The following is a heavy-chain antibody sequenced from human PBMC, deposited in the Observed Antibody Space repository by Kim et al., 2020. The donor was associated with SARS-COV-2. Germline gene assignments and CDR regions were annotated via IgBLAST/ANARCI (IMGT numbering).Heavy chain of an antibody. D-gene: IGHD1-26*01. J-gene: IGHJ4*02. Sequence: GGSLRLSCAASGFTVSSNYMSWVRQAPGKGLEWVSDIYSGGSTYYADSVKGRFTISRDNSKNTLYLQMNSLRAEDTAVYYCARLEVGALDYWGQGTLVTVSS. CDR1: GFTVSSNY. V-gene: IGHV3-53*01. CDR3: ARLEVGALDY. CDR2: IYSGGST.